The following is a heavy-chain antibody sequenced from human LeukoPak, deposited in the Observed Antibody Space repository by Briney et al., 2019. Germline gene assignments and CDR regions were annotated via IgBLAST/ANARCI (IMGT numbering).Heavy chain of an antibody. CDR3: ARWCYKFWSGYSYDYYYIDV. CDR1: GYTFTSYD. Sequence: ASVKVSCKASGYTFTSYDIHWVRQATGQGLEWMGWMNPNSGNTGYAQKFQGRVTITRNTSISTAYMELSSLRSEDTAVYYCARWCYKFWSGYSYDYYYIDVWGKGPTVTVSS. CDR2: MNPNSGNT. V-gene: IGHV1-8*03. D-gene: IGHD3-3*01. J-gene: IGHJ6*03.